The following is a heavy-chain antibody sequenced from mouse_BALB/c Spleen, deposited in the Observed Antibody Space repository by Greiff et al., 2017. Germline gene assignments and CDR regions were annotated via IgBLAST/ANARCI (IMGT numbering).Heavy chain of an antibody. J-gene: IGHJ3*01. CDR1: GFTFTDYY. V-gene: IGHV7-3*02. Sequence: EVQLVESGGGLVQPGGSLRLSCATSGFTFTDYYMSWVRQPPGKALEWLGFIRNKANGYTTEYSASVKGRFTISRDNSQSILYLQMNTLRAEDSATYYCARCLITTSAWFAYWGQGTLVTVSA. D-gene: IGHD1-2*01. CDR2: IRNKANGYTT. CDR3: ARCLITTSAWFAY.